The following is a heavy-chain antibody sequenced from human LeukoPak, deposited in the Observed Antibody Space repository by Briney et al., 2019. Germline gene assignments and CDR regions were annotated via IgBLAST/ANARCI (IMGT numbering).Heavy chain of an antibody. V-gene: IGHV4-61*01. Sequence: SETLFLTCTVSGGSISSSSYYWSWIRQPPGKGLEWIGYIYYSGNTNYNPSLKSRVTISVDTSKNQFSLKLSSVTAADTAVYYCARGAGYCGGDCYLNWFDPWGQGTLVTVSS. D-gene: IGHD2-21*02. J-gene: IGHJ5*02. CDR2: IYYSGNT. CDR3: ARGAGYCGGDCYLNWFDP. CDR1: GGSISSSSYY.